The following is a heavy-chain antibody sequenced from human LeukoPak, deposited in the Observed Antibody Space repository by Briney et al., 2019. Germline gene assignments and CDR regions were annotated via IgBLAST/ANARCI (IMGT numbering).Heavy chain of an antibody. CDR3: ATEGRRGNSGFYAFDI. D-gene: IGHD4-23*01. V-gene: IGHV3-48*03. Sequence: GGSLRLSCAASGFTFSIFEMHWVRQAPGKGLERVSDISSRGSIIYYADSVKGRFTISRDNTKNSLYLQMNSLRAEDTAVYYCATEGRRGNSGFYAFDIWGQGTIVTVSS. CDR1: GFTFSIFE. J-gene: IGHJ3*02. CDR2: ISSRGSII.